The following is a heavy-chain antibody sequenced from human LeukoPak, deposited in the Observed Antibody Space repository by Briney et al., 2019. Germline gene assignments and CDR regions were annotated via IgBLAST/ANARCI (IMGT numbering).Heavy chain of an antibody. V-gene: IGHV4-59*01. CDR1: GGSISSYY. J-gene: IGHJ4*02. Sequence: PSETLSLTCTVSGGSISSYYWSWIRQPPGKGLEWIGYIYYSGSTNYNPSLKSRVTISVDTSKNQFSLKLSSVTAADTAVYYCARVAPTDYYGSGSYPLDYWGQGTLVTVSS. D-gene: IGHD3-10*01. CDR3: ARVAPTDYYGSGSYPLDY. CDR2: IYYSGST.